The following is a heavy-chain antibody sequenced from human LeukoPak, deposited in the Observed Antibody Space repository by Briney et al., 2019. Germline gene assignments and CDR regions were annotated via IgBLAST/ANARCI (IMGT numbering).Heavy chain of an antibody. CDR1: GFIFRNYW. Sequence: GGSLRLSCAASGFIFRNYWMHWVRQAPGKGLVWVARINQNGITTTYTDSVKGRFTISRDNSKNTLYLQMNSLRAEDTAVYYCARWEGSSWPHFDYWGQGTLVTVSS. CDR3: ARWEGSSWPHFDY. J-gene: IGHJ4*02. V-gene: IGHV3-74*01. CDR2: INQNGITT. D-gene: IGHD6-13*01.